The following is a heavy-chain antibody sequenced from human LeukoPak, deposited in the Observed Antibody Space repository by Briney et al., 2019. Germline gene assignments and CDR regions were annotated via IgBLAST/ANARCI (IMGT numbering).Heavy chain of an antibody. CDR3: ARGYCGGDCYGD. CDR2: ISGSGGST. D-gene: IGHD2-21*02. CDR1: GFTFSSYA. V-gene: IGHV3-23*01. Sequence: GGSLRLSCAASGFTFSSYAMSWVRQAPGEGLEWVSAISGSGGSTYYADSVKGRFTISRDNSKNTLYLQMNSLRVEDMAVCYCARGYCGGDCYGDWGQGTLVTVSS. J-gene: IGHJ1*01.